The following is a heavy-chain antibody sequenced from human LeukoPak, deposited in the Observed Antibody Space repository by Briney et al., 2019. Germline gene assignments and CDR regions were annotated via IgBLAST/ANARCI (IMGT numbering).Heavy chain of an antibody. CDR2: IFYSGNT. J-gene: IGHJ4*02. D-gene: IGHD7-27*01. CDR3: ARHAQTGDGVRGYFAY. Sequence: PSETLSLTCTVSGGSISTTSYYWAWLRKPPGKGLEWIGNIFYSGNTNYNPSLKSRVTISVDTSKNQFSLKLNSVTAADTAVYYCARHAQTGDGVRGYFAYWGQGTLVTVSS. CDR1: GGSISTTSYY. V-gene: IGHV4-39*01.